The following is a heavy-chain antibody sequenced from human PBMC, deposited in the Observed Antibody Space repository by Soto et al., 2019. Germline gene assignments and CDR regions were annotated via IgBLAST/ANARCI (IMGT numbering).Heavy chain of an antibody. CDR1: GFTFSSYA. V-gene: IGHV3-23*01. CDR3: AKDFSYYGSGRQPDWFDP. Sequence: QTGGSLRLSCAASGFTFSSYAMSWVRQAPGKGLEWVSAISGSGGSTYYADSVKGRFTISRDNSKNTLYLQMNSLRAEDTAVYYCAKDFSYYGSGRQPDWFDPWGQGTLVTVSS. D-gene: IGHD3-10*01. J-gene: IGHJ5*02. CDR2: ISGSGGST.